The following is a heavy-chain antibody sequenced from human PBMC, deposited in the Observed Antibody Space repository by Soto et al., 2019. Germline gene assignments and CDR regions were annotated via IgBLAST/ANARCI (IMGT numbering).Heavy chain of an antibody. V-gene: IGHV3-30-3*01. CDR2: ISYDGSNK. CDR3: AGSPPQANQLRDFGWFPGGHWFDP. D-gene: IGHD3-9*01. CDR1: GFTFSSYA. J-gene: IGHJ5*02. Sequence: LRLSCAASGFTFSSYAMHWVRQAPGKGLEWVAVISYDGSNKYYADSVKGRFTISRDNSKNTLYLQMNSLRAEDTGVYYCAGSPPQANQLRDFGWFPGGHWFDPWGHGTLVTVSS.